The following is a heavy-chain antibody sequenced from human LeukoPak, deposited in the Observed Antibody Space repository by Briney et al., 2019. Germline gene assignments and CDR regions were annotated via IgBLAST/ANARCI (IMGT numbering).Heavy chain of an antibody. D-gene: IGHD6-19*01. Sequence: GGSLILSCSASGFTLSSYAISWVRQTPGKGLEWVSAISGSGGSTYYADSVKGRFTISRDNSKNTLYPQMNSLRAEDTAVYYCAKDRSPGIAVAGMSWGQGTLVTVSS. J-gene: IGHJ5*02. V-gene: IGHV3-23*01. CDR1: GFTLSSYA. CDR3: AKDRSPGIAVAGMS. CDR2: ISGSGGST.